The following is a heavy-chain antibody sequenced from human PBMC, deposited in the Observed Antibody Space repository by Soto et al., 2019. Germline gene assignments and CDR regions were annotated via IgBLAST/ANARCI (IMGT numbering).Heavy chain of an antibody. Sequence: GGSLRLSCAASGFTFSSYAMSWVRQAPGKGLEWVSAISGSGGSTYYADSVKGRFTISRDNSKNTLYLQMNSLRAEDTAVYYCATLNYDFWSGYSNYYYYMDVWGKGTTVTVSS. CDR1: GFTFSSYA. CDR2: ISGSGGST. J-gene: IGHJ6*03. V-gene: IGHV3-23*01. D-gene: IGHD3-3*01. CDR3: ATLNYDFWSGYSNYYYYMDV.